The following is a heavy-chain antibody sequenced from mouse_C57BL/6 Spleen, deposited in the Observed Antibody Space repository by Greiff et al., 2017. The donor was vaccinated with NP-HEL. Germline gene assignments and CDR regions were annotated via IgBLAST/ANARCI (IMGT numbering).Heavy chain of an antibody. CDR1: GYTFTSYW. V-gene: IGHV1-74*01. J-gene: IGHJ4*01. D-gene: IGHD1-1*01. Sequence: QVQLKQPGAELVKPGASVKVSCKASGYTFTSYWMHWVKQRPGQGLEWIGRIHPSDSDTNYNQKFKGKATLTVDKSSSTAYMQLSSLTSEDSAVYYCAISIRVVAGAMDYWGQGTSVTVSS. CDR2: IHPSDSDT. CDR3: AISIRVVAGAMDY.